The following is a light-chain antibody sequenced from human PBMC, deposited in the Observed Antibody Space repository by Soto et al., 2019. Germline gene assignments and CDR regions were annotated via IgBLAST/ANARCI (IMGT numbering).Light chain of an antibody. CDR3: QQYDSYSWT. CDR1: QSVGNW. CDR2: DVS. J-gene: IGKJ1*01. V-gene: IGKV1-5*01. Sequence: DIQMTQSPSTLSASVGERVTITCRASQSVGNWLAWYQHKPGKAPKLLIYDVSSLESGLPSRFSGSGSGTEFILTISSLQPDDLAPAYCQQYDSYSWTFGQGTKVEVK.